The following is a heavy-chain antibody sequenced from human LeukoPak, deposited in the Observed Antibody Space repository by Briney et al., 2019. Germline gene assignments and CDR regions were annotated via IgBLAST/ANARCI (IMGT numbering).Heavy chain of an antibody. Sequence: SETLSLTCAVSGGSISSSNWWSWVRQPPGKGLEWIGEIYHSGSTNYNPSLKSRVTISVDKSKNQFSLKLSSVTAADTAVYYCARGPLGATMYFQHWGQGTLVTVSS. D-gene: IGHD1-26*01. V-gene: IGHV4-4*02. CDR1: GGSISSSNW. CDR3: ARGPLGATMYFQH. J-gene: IGHJ1*01. CDR2: IYHSGST.